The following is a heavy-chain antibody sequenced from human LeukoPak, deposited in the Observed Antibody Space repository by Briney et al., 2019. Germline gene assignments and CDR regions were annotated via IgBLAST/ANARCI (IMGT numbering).Heavy chain of an antibody. Sequence: PSETLSLTCTVSGDSISSSNYFWGWIRQPPGKGLEWIGSMFYYGSTYYNASLKSRVTISVDTSKNQFSLKLSSVTAADTAVYYCARVDQTSDYWGQGTLVTVSS. J-gene: IGHJ4*02. V-gene: IGHV4-39*07. CDR3: ARVDQTSDY. CDR2: MFYYGST. CDR1: GDSISSSNYF.